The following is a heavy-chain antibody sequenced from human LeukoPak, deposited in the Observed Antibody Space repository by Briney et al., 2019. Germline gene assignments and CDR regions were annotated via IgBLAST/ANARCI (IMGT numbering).Heavy chain of an antibody. CDR2: IYYSGST. CDR1: GGSISSYY. Sequence: SETLSLTCTVSGGSISSYYWSWIRQPPGKGLEWIGYIYYSGSTNHNPSLKSRVTISVDTSKNQFSLKLSSVTAADTAVYYCARPYYYDSRIDPWGQGILVTVSS. J-gene: IGHJ5*02. V-gene: IGHV4-59*08. D-gene: IGHD3-22*01. CDR3: ARPYYYDSRIDP.